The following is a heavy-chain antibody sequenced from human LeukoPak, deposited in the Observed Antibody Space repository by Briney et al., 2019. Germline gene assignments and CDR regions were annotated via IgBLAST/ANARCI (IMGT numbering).Heavy chain of an antibody. J-gene: IGHJ6*03. Sequence: GGSLRLSCAASGFTFSDFWMHWVRQAPGKGLVWVSRINSGGTVTNYADSVKGRLTISRDNAKNTLYLQMNSLRAEDTAVYYCAKKAARGYYYYYMDVWGKGTTVTVSS. D-gene: IGHD6-6*01. CDR2: INSGGTVT. CDR1: GFTFSDFW. CDR3: AKKAARGYYYYYMDV. V-gene: IGHV3-74*01.